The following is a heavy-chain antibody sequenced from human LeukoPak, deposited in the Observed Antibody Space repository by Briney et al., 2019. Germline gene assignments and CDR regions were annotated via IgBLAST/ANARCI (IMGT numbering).Heavy chain of an antibody. Sequence: ASVKVSCKASGYTFTNYYIHWVRQAPGQGLDWMGIINPRTSSTSYEEKFQGRVTMTRDTPTSTVYMELTSLRSEDTAVYYCARDLGKWPHVAFDIWGQGTLVTVSS. CDR2: INPRTSST. D-gene: IGHD5-24*01. J-gene: IGHJ3*02. CDR3: ARDLGKWPHVAFDI. V-gene: IGHV1-46*01. CDR1: GYTFTNYY.